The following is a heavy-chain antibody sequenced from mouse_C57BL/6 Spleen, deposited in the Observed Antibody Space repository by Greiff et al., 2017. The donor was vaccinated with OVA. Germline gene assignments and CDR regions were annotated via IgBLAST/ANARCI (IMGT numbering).Heavy chain of an antibody. CDR2: IRNKANGYTT. J-gene: IGHJ3*01. D-gene: IGHD2-5*01. V-gene: IGHV7-3*01. CDR1: GFTFTDYY. CDR3: ARSAYYSNYPAWFAY. Sequence: EVKLVESGGGLVQPGGSLSLSCAASGFTFTDYYMSWVRQPPGKALEWLGFIRNKANGYTTEYSASVKGRFTISRDNSQSILYLQMNALRAEDSATYYCARSAYYSNYPAWFAYWGQGTLVTVSA.